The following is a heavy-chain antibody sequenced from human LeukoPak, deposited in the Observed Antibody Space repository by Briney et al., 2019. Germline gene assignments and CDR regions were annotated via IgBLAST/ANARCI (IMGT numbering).Heavy chain of an antibody. V-gene: IGHV1-18*01. D-gene: IGHD6-6*01. CDR1: GYTFTSYG. Sequence: ASVKVSRKGSGYTFTSYGISWVRQAPGQGLEWMGLINANNGKTNNAQKLQGRVTMTTDTSTSTHYMELRSLRSDDTAVYYCVRGCEYSIKRYYYHYGMDVWGEGTTVTVSS. CDR2: INANNGKT. J-gene: IGHJ6*04. CDR3: VRGCEYSIKRYYYHYGMDV.